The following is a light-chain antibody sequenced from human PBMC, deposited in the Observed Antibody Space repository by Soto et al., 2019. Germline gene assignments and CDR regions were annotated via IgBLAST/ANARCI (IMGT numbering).Light chain of an antibody. CDR1: SSNIENNY. CDR3: ATWDTSLSSGV. V-gene: IGLV1-51*02. J-gene: IGLJ1*01. CDR2: ENN. Sequence: QSVLTQPPSVSASPGQKVTISCSGSSSNIENNYVSWYRQLPGTAPKLLIYENNKRPSGIPDRFSGSKSGTSATLGITGLEAGDEADYYCATWDTSLSSGVFGTGTKLTVL.